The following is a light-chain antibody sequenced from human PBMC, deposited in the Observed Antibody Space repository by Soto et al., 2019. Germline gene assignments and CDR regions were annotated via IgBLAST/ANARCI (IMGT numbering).Light chain of an antibody. CDR2: TNN. Sequence: QAVVTQPPSASGTPGQRVTISCSGSSSNIGSNTVNWYQQLPGTAPKLLIYTNNQRPSGAPDRFSRSKSGTSASLAISGLQSKDDAEDYCAAWDDGLNGNVGFGGGTKLTVL. J-gene: IGLJ2*01. CDR1: SSNIGSNT. V-gene: IGLV1-44*01. CDR3: AAWDDGLNGNVG.